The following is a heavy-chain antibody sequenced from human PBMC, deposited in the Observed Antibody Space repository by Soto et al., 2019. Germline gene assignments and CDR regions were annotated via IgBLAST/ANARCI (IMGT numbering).Heavy chain of an antibody. Sequence: ASVKVSCTASGYTFTSYGISWVRQAPGQGLEWMGWISAYNGNTNYAQKLQGRVTMTTDTSTSTAYMELRSLRSDDTAVYYCARDEEHWPVVDIDYWGQGNLLTVSS. D-gene: IGHD3-3*02. CDR1: GYTFTSYG. V-gene: IGHV1-18*01. CDR3: ARDEEHWPVVDIDY. J-gene: IGHJ4*02. CDR2: ISAYNGNT.